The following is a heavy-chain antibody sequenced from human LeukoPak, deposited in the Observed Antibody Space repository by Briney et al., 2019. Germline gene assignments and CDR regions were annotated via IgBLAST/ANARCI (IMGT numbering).Heavy chain of an antibody. V-gene: IGHV3-48*01. CDR3: ARDKGYDGSGWCFDY. CDR2: ISSSSSTI. J-gene: IGHJ4*02. CDR1: GFTFSSYS. D-gene: IGHD6-19*01. Sequence: PGGSLRLSCAASGFTFSSYSMNWVRQAPGKGLEWVSYISSSSSTIYYADSVKGRFTISRDNAKNSLYLQMNSLRAEDTAVYYCARDKGYDGSGWCFDYWGQGTLVTVSP.